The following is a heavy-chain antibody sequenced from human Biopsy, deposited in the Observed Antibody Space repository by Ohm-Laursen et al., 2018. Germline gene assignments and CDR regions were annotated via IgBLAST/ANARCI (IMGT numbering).Heavy chain of an antibody. V-gene: IGHV3-23*01. D-gene: IGHD5-18*01. CDR3: AKTLGDSYGSRYFDY. Sequence: SLRLSCAASGISFSRSAMNWVRQAPGKGLEWVSVTFESGDTTHYGDSVKGRFSVSRDNSKSTLYLQMNSLRAEDTAVYYCAKTLGDSYGSRYFDYWGQGTLVTVSS. J-gene: IGHJ4*02. CDR2: TFESGDTT. CDR1: GISFSRSA.